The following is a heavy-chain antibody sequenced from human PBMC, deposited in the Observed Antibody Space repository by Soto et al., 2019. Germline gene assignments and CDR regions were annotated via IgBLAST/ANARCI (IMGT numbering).Heavy chain of an antibody. CDR1: GFTFSSYA. D-gene: IGHD5-12*01. CDR3: ARGGAWLRFQPTIDY. V-gene: IGHV3-30-3*01. Sequence: PGGSLRLSCAASGFTFSSYAMHWVRQAPGKGLEWVAVISYDGSNKYYADSVKGRFTISRDNSKNTLYLQMNSLRAEDTAVYYCARGGAWLRFQPTIDYWGQGTLVTVSS. CDR2: ISYDGSNK. J-gene: IGHJ4*02.